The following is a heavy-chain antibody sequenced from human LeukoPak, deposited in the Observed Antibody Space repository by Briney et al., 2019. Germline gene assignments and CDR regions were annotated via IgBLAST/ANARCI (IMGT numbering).Heavy chain of an antibody. CDR1: GFTFSSYA. CDR3: ATARYIVVVTAIPNWFDP. V-gene: IGHV3-23*01. CDR2: ISGSGGST. J-gene: IGHJ5*02. D-gene: IGHD2-21*02. Sequence: GGSLRLSCAASGFTFSSYAMSWVRQAPGKGLEWVSAISGSGGSTYYADSVKGRITISRDNSKNTLYLQMNSLRAEDTAVYYCATARYIVVVTAIPNWFDPWGQGTLVTVSS.